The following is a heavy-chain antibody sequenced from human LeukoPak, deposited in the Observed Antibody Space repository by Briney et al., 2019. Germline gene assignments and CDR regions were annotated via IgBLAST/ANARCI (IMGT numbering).Heavy chain of an antibody. V-gene: IGHV3-11*03. Sequence: GGSLRLSCAASGFTFSDHYMSWIRQAPGKGLEWISYINNDDVYTNYADSVKGRFTISRDNAKNSLYLQMNSLRADDTAVYYCARGTAAAPLDYWGQGTLVTVSS. D-gene: IGHD6-13*01. CDR1: GFTFSDHY. J-gene: IGHJ4*02. CDR2: INNDDVYT. CDR3: ARGTAAAPLDY.